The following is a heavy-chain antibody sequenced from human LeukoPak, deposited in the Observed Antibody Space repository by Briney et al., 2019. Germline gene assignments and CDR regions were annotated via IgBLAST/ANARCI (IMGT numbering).Heavy chain of an antibody. D-gene: IGHD5-18*01. CDR2: IYHNGNT. CDR1: GGSISSYY. Sequence: SETLSLTCTVSGGSISSYYWGWIRQPPGKGLEWIGNIYHNGNTYYNPSLKSRVTISVDTSKRQFSLKLRTATAADTAVYYCARIEAVTRGYNHAYYFDYWGQGTLVTVSS. J-gene: IGHJ4*02. CDR3: ARIEAVTRGYNHAYYFDY. V-gene: IGHV4-59*08.